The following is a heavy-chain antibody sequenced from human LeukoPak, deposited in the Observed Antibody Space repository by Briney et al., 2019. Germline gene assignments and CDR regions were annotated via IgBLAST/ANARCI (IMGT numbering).Heavy chain of an antibody. CDR2: IKQDGSEK. CDR1: GFTFSRIW. D-gene: IGHD3-22*01. V-gene: IGHV3-7*01. CDR3: ATVGPSSAYYPRPNSPCDY. J-gene: IGHJ4*02. Sequence: GGSLRLSCAASGFTFSRIWMSWVRQLPGKGLEWVANIKQDGSEKYYLDSVKGRFTISRDNAKNSLYLQMNSLRAEDTAVYFCATVGPSSAYYPRPNSPCDYWGQGTLVAVSS.